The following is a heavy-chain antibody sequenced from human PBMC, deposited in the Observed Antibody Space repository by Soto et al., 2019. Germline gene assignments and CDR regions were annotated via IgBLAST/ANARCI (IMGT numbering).Heavy chain of an antibody. Sequence: GGSLRLSCAASGFTFSSYGMHWVRQAPGKGLEWVAVISYDGSNKYYADSVKGRFTISRDNSKNTLYLQMNSLRAEDTAVYYCAKVAPLGGGSGSYYNYCYYYGMDVWGQGTTVTVSS. J-gene: IGHJ6*02. CDR1: GFTFSSYG. D-gene: IGHD3-10*01. V-gene: IGHV3-30*18. CDR3: AKVAPLGGGSGSYYNYCYYYGMDV. CDR2: ISYDGSNK.